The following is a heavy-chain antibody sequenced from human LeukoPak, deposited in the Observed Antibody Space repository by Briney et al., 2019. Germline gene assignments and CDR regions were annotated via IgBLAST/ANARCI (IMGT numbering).Heavy chain of an antibody. J-gene: IGHJ5*02. D-gene: IGHD3-10*01. CDR3: ARQPGAGWFDP. Sequence: GESLKISCTGSGYSFSTYWIAWVRQMPGKGLEWVGIIYPGDSDIRYSPSFQGQVTISADKSISTVYLQWGSLKASDTAMYYCARQPGAGWFDPWGQGTLVTVSS. CDR1: GYSFSTYW. CDR2: IYPGDSDI. V-gene: IGHV5-51*01.